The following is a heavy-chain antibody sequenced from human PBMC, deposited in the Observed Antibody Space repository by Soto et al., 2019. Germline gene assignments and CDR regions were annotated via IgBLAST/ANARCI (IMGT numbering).Heavy chain of an antibody. CDR1: GVTFSSYA. Sequence: SVKVSCKASGVTFSSYAISWVRQAPVQVLEWMVGIIPISGTANYAQKFQGRVTITADESTSTAYMEMSSLRSEDTAVYYCARGLYTQPTVNYCYGMDVWAQGTTVTVSS. J-gene: IGHJ6*02. CDR2: IIPISGTA. V-gene: IGHV1-69*13. CDR3: ARGLYTQPTVNYCYGMDV.